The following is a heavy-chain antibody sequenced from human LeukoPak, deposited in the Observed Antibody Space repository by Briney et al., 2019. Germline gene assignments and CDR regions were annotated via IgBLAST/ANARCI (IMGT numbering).Heavy chain of an antibody. CDR1: GGSFSGYY. CDR3: ARAGSYNYAMGF. J-gene: IGHJ4*02. D-gene: IGHD5-18*01. CDR2: INHSGST. V-gene: IGHV4-34*01. Sequence: SETLSLTCAVYGGSFSGYYWSWIRQPPGKGLEWIGEINHSGSTNYNPSLKSRVTISVDTSKNQFSLKLSSVTAADTAMYYCARAGSYNYAMGFWGQGTLVTVSS.